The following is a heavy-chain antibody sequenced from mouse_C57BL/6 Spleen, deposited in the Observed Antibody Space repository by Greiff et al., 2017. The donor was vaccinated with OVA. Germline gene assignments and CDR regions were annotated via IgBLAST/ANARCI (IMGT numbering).Heavy chain of an antibody. J-gene: IGHJ1*03. V-gene: IGHV2-4*01. CDR2: IWSGGST. D-gene: IGHD1-1*01. CDR3: AKNLYYGSRSGGYFDV. Sequence: VMLVESGPGLVQPSQSLSITCTVSGFSLTSYGVHWVRQPPGKGLEWLGVIWSGGSTDYNAAFISRLSISKDNSKSQVFFKMNSLQADDTAIYYCAKNLYYGSRSGGYFDVWGTGTTVTVSS. CDR1: GFSLTSYG.